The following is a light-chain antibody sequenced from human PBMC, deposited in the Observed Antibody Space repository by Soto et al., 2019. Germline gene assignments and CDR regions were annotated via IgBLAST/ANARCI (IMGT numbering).Light chain of an antibody. Sequence: IQMTQSPSSLSASVGDRVTITCQGSQDISNYLNWYQQKPGKAPKLLIYDASNLETGVPSRFSGSGSGTDFNLTISSLQPDDFATYYCQHYNSYSEAFGQGTKVDIK. CDR2: DAS. V-gene: IGKV1-33*01. CDR1: QDISNY. CDR3: QHYNSYSEA. J-gene: IGKJ1*01.